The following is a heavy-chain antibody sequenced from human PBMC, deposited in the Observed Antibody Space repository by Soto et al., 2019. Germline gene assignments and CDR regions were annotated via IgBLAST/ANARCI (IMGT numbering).Heavy chain of an antibody. Sequence: PGGSLRLSCAASGFTFSSYAMSWVRQAPGKGLEWVSAVSGSGGNTYYADSVGGRFTISRDNSKNTLYLQMNSLRAEDTAVYYCAKDSVASRLFDFWGQGTLVTVSS. D-gene: IGHD6-19*01. J-gene: IGHJ4*02. CDR3: AKDSVASRLFDF. V-gene: IGHV3-23*01. CDR1: GFTFSSYA. CDR2: VSGSGGNT.